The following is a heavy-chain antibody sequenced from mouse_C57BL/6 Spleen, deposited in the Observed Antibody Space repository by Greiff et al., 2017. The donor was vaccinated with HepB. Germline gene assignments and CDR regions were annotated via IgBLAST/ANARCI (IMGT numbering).Heavy chain of an antibody. CDR2: IYPRSGNT. V-gene: IGHV1-81*01. J-gene: IGHJ1*03. CDR1: GYTFTSYG. CDR3: AREITTVVAKGFGV. Sequence: VQLQQSGAELARPGASVKLSCKASGYTFTSYGISWVKQRTGQGLEWLGEIYPRSGNTYYNEKFKGKATLTADKSSSTAYMELRSRISEDSAVYFCAREITTVVAKGFGVWGTGTTVTVSS. D-gene: IGHD1-1*01.